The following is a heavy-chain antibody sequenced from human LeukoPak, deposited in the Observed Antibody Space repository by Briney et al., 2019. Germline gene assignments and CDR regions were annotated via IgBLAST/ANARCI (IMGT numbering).Heavy chain of an antibody. D-gene: IGHD4-11*01. J-gene: IGHJ4*02. Sequence: GGSLRLSCAASGFTFSNAWMSWVRQAPGKGLEWVGRIKSKTDGGTTDYAAPVKGRFTIPRDDSKNTLYLQMNSLKTEDTAVYYCTTGPRGYSDYVFDYWGQGTLVTVSS. V-gene: IGHV3-15*01. CDR1: GFTFSNAW. CDR2: IKSKTDGGTT. CDR3: TTGPRGYSDYVFDY.